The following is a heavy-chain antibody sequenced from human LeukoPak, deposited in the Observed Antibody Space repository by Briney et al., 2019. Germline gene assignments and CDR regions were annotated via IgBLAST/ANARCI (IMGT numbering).Heavy chain of an antibody. CDR3: ARTPSGFKYYFDY. J-gene: IGHJ4*02. CDR1: GFTFSSHW. Sequence: GESLRLSCGASGFTFSSHWMTWVRQAPGEGLEFVANIKQDGSEINYADSVKGRFTISRDNAKNTLYLQMNSLRAEDTAVYYCARTPSGFKYYFDYWGQGTLVTVSS. D-gene: IGHD3-10*01. CDR2: IKQDGSEI. V-gene: IGHV3-7*01.